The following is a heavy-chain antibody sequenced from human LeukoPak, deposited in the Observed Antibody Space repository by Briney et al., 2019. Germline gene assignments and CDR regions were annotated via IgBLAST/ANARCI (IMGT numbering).Heavy chain of an antibody. D-gene: IGHD6-13*01. CDR2: IYHSGST. V-gene: IGHV4-4*02. CDR3: ARAPSSSWYYFDY. CDR1: GGPISSSNW. Sequence: SETLSLTCAVSGGPISSSNWWSWVRQPPGKGLEWIGEIYHSGSTNYNPSLKSRVAISVDKSKNQFSLKLSSVTAADTAVYYCARAPSSSWYYFDYWGQGTLVTVSS. J-gene: IGHJ4*02.